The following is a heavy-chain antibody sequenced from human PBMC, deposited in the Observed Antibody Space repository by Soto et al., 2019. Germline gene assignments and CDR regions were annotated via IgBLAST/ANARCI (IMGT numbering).Heavy chain of an antibody. D-gene: IGHD3-3*01. CDR2: IYYSGST. CDR1: GGSISSGGYY. V-gene: IGHV4-31*03. Sequence: SETLSLTCTVSGGSISSGGYYWSRLRPHPGKGLVWIGYIYYSGSTYYNPSLKSRATISVDTSKNQFSLKLSSVTAADTAVYYCARDRLRANYDFWSGPSLGYGMDVWGQGTTVTVSS. J-gene: IGHJ6*02. CDR3: ARDRLRANYDFWSGPSLGYGMDV.